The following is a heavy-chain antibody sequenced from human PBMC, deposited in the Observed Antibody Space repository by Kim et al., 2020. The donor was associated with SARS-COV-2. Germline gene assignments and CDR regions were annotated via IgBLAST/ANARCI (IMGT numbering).Heavy chain of an antibody. D-gene: IGHD1-26*01. Sequence: GGSLRLSCAASGFTVSSNYMSWVRQAPGKGLEWVSVIYSGGSTYYADSVKGRFTISRDNSKNTLYLQMNSLRAEDTAVYYCARDRATTGGDYFDYWGQGTLVTVSS. CDR1: GFTVSSNY. J-gene: IGHJ4*02. V-gene: IGHV3-66*01. CDR2: IYSGGST. CDR3: ARDRATTGGDYFDY.